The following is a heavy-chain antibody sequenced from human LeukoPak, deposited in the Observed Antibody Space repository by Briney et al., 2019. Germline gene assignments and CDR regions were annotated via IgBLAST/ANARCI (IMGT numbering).Heavy chain of an antibody. J-gene: IGHJ5*02. D-gene: IGHD1-26*01. CDR3: ARAGGSGNLA. Sequence: ASVKVSCKASGYTFTGYYMHWVRQAPGQGLEWMGWINPNSGGTNYAQDFHGRVTMTRDTSISTAYMELSRLRSDDTAAYYCARAGGSGNLAWGQGTLVTVSS. CDR1: GYTFTGYY. V-gene: IGHV1-2*02. CDR2: INPNSGGT.